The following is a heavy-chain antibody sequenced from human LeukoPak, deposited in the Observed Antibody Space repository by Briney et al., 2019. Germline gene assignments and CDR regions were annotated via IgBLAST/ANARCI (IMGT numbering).Heavy chain of an antibody. J-gene: IGHJ3*02. CDR3: VKESGFMVAPNSAFDI. CDR1: GFTFSSYA. D-gene: IGHD4/OR15-4a*01. CDR2: ISGGGGNT. V-gene: IGHV3-23*01. Sequence: GGSLRLSCAASGFTFSSYAMSWVRQAPGKGLEWVSSISGGGGNTYYADSVKGRFTISRDNSKNTLYLQMSSLRAEDTAVYYCVKESGFMVAPNSAFDIWGQGTVVTVSS.